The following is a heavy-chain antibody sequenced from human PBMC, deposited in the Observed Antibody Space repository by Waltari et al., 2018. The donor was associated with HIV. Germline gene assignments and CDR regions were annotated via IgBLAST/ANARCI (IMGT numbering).Heavy chain of an antibody. D-gene: IGHD3-10*01. CDR3: ARDPSYGFGENDY. J-gene: IGHJ4*02. CDR2: INPKTGDT. Sequence: QVQLVESGAEVRKPGASLQVSCKASGFAFTGSYIHWVRQAPGQGLEWVGWINPKTGDTNFAQKFQGRVTMTRDTSISTAYMELSRLTSDDTAVYYCARDPSYGFGENDYWGQGTLFTVSS. V-gene: IGHV1-2*02. CDR1: GFAFTGSY.